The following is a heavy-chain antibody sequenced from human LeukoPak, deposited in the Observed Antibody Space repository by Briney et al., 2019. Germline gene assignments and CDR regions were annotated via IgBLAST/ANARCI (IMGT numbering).Heavy chain of an antibody. CDR2: IYPGDSDT. CDR1: GYSLTSYW. CDR3: ARQGYSYGTFDY. J-gene: IGHJ4*02. Sequence: GESLKISCKGSGYSLTSYWIGWGRQMPGEGLGWVGIIYPGDSDTRYSPSFQGQVTISADKSISTAYLQWSSLKASDTATYYCARQGYSYGTFDYWGQGTLVAVSS. D-gene: IGHD5-18*01. V-gene: IGHV5-51*01.